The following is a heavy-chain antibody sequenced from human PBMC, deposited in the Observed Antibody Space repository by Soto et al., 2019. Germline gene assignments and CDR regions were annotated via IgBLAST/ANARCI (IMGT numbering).Heavy chain of an antibody. CDR3: ARAYSTLYYYYHGRDG. J-gene: IGHJ6*02. CDR2: IWYDGSNK. Sequence: PGGSLRLSCAASGFTFSSYGMHWVRQAPGKGLEWVAVIWYDGSNKYYADSVKGRFTISRDNSKNTLYLQMDSLRAEDTAVYYCARAYSTLYYYYHGRDGWGQGTTVTV. V-gene: IGHV3-33*01. D-gene: IGHD2-15*01. CDR1: GFTFSSYG.